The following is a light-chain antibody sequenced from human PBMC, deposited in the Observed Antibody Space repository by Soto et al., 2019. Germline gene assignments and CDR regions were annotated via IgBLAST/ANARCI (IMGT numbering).Light chain of an antibody. CDR2: EVR. V-gene: IGLV2-14*01. Sequence: QSVLAQPASVSGSPGQSITISCTGTSSDVGSCNYVSWYQQHPGKAPKLMIYEVRNRPSGVSDRFSGSKSGKTASLTIFGLQAEDEADYYCSSYTTSTTQVFGGGTKVTVL. J-gene: IGLJ2*01. CDR1: SSDVGSCNY. CDR3: SSYTTSTTQV.